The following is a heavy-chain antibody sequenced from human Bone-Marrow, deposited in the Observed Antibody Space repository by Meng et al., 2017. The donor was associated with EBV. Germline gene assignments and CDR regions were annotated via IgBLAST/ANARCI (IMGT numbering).Heavy chain of an antibody. V-gene: IGHV7-4-1*02. CDR3: ARRAVNYAPDF. Sequence: QVQLVQSGSELRKPGASGTVSCKSSGYTFTTYTVIWVRQAPGQGLEWMGWINTNTGNPTYAQDFTGRFVFSLDTSVSTAYLQISSLKAEDTAVYYCARRAVNYAPDFWGQGTLVTVYS. CDR2: INTNTGNP. CDR1: GYTFTTYT. J-gene: IGHJ4*02. D-gene: IGHD5-24*01.